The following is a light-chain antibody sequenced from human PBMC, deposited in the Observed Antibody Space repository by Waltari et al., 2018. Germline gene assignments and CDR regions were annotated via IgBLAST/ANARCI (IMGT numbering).Light chain of an antibody. CDR2: YAS. CDR1: TSDVGGYDY. J-gene: IGLJ3*02. V-gene: IGLV2-11*01. Sequence: QSALTQPRSVSGSPGQSVTISCTGTTSDVGGYDYVSWYQHHPGKAPKLMFNYASDRPSGVPARFFGSKSGTTASLTISGLQAEDEADYYCCSFAGPYTWVFGGGTKLTVL. CDR3: CSFAGPYTWV.